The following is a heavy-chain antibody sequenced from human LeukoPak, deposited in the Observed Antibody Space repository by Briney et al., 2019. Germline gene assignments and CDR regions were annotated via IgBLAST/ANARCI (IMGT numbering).Heavy chain of an antibody. D-gene: IGHD2-2*01. CDR2: IIPIFGTA. J-gene: IGHJ4*02. CDR3: ARDRGSTIVVVPAAKYYFDY. V-gene: IGHV1-69*13. CDR1: GGTFSSYA. Sequence: ASVKVSCKASGGTFSSYAISWVRQAPGQGLEWMGGIIPIFGTANYAQKFQGRVTITADESTSTAYMELSRLRSDDTAVYYCARDRGSTIVVVPAAKYYFDYWGQGTLVTVSS.